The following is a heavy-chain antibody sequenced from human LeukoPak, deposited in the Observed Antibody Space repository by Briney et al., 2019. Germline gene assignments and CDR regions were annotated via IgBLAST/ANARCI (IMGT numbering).Heavy chain of an antibody. Sequence: ASVKVSCKVSGYTLTELSIHWVRQAPGKGLEWVGGVNPEDGETIYAQKFQGRVTMTEDTPIDTTYMEVSSLRSEDTAVYYCARVMYYYDSSGSPKNDAFDIWGQGTMVTVSS. CDR2: VNPEDGET. J-gene: IGHJ3*02. CDR3: ARVMYYYDSSGSPKNDAFDI. CDR1: GYTLTELS. V-gene: IGHV1-24*01. D-gene: IGHD3-22*01.